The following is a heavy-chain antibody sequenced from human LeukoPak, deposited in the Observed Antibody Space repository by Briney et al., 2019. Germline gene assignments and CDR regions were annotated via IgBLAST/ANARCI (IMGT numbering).Heavy chain of an antibody. CDR2: ISTNNGNT. Sequence: ASVKVSCKASGYIFTTYDISWVRQAPGQGLEWMGWISTNNGNTNYAQKLQGRVTMTTDTSTRTAYMELRSLRSDDTAVYYCARDQYGSGSYYRLWGQGTLVTVSS. D-gene: IGHD3-10*01. J-gene: IGHJ1*01. CDR3: ARDQYGSGSYYRL. V-gene: IGHV1-18*01. CDR1: GYIFTTYD.